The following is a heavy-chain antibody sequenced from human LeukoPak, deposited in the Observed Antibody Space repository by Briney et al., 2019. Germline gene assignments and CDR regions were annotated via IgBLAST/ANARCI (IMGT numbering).Heavy chain of an antibody. J-gene: IGHJ3*02. Sequence: SETLSLTCPVSGYSISSGYHWGWIRQPPGKGQEWIGSIYHSWSTYHNPSLKSRVTISVDTSKNLFSLKLSSVTSADTAVYYCARHSLSRFVAFDIWGQGTMVTVSS. CDR2: IYHSWST. V-gene: IGHV4-38-2*01. CDR3: ARHSLSRFVAFDI. CDR1: GYSISSGYH. D-gene: IGHD3-10*01.